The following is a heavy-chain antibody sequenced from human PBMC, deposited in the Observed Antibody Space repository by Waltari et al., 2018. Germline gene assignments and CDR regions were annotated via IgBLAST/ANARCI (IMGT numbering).Heavy chain of an antibody. CDR1: DGFITSGDYD. CDR3: GRTFLETPGWFDT. V-gene: IGHV4-30-4*08. D-gene: IGHD1-1*01. J-gene: IGHJ5*02. Sequence: QVQLQESGPGLVKPSQTLSLTCTVPDGFITSGDYDCSWIRQAPGKGPEWIANIDHTGTTHYNPSLKRRLSVSIDVSKNQFSLGLTSVTAADTAVYYCGRTFLETPGWFDTWGQGTLVTVSS. CDR2: IDHTGTT.